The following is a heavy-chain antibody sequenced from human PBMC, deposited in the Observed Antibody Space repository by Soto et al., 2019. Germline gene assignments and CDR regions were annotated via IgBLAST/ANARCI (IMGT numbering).Heavy chain of an antibody. CDR2: IYYSGST. CDR3: ARQLPVGATSWFDP. D-gene: IGHD1-26*01. J-gene: IGHJ5*02. CDR1: GGSISSSSYY. V-gene: IGHV4-39*01. Sequence: PSETLSLTCTVSGGSISSSSYYWGWIRQPPGKGLEWIGSIYYSGSTYYNPSLKSRVTISLDTSKNQFSLRLTSVPAADTAIYYCARQLPVGATSWFDPWGQGTLVTVSS.